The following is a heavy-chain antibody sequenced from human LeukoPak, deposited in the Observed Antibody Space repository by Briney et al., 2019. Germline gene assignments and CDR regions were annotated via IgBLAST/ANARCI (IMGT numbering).Heavy chain of an antibody. J-gene: IGHJ3*02. V-gene: IGHV1-8*03. CDR3: ASHFLYDAFDI. D-gene: IGHD3-3*02. CDR2: MNPISGNT. CDR1: GYTFTAYD. Sequence: ASVKVSCKPYGYTFTAYDINWVRQATGQGLEWMGWMNPISGNTGYAQKFQGRVTITRNTSISTAYMELSSLRSEDTAVYYCASHFLYDAFDIWGQGTMVTVSS.